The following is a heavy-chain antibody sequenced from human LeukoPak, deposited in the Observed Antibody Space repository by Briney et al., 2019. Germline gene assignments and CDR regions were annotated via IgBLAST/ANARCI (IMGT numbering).Heavy chain of an antibody. CDR2: IIPMLGIA. J-gene: IGHJ4*02. V-gene: IGHV1-69*04. Sequence: SVKVSCKASGGTFSSYAITWVRHPPGQGLEWMGRIIPMLGIATNAQTFQGRVSITADKSTSTPYIELSTLRAESTPVYYCARDGGGSVDYWGEGTLISVSS. D-gene: IGHD3-16*01. CDR1: GGTFSSYA. CDR3: ARDGGGSVDY.